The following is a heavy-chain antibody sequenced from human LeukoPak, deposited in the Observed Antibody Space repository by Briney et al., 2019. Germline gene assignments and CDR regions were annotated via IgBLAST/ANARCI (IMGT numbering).Heavy chain of an antibody. CDR3: ARDLLGYDAFDI. CDR1: GGSFSGYY. Sequence: SETLSLTCAVYGGSFSGYYWSWIRQPPGKGLEWIGEINHSGSTNYNPSLKSRVAISVDKSKNQFSLKLSSVTAADTAVYYCARDLLGYDAFDIWGQGTMVTVSS. CDR2: INHSGST. J-gene: IGHJ3*02. D-gene: IGHD7-27*01. V-gene: IGHV4-34*01.